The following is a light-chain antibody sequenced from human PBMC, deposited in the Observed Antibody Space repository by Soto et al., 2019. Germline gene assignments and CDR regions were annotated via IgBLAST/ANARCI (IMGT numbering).Light chain of an antibody. CDR3: QSYDSSLSGVV. J-gene: IGLJ2*01. CDR1: SSNIGAHYG. V-gene: IGLV1-40*01. Sequence: QSVLTQPPSVSGAPGQRVTISCTGSSSNIGAHYGVHWYQQLPGTAPILLIYGNSNRPSGVPDRFSGSKSGTSASLAITGLQAEDEADYYCQSYDSSLSGVVFGGGTKVTVL. CDR2: GNS.